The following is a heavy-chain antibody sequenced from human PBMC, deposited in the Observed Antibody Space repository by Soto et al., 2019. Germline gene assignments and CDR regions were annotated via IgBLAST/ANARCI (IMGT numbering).Heavy chain of an antibody. Sequence: SPVKVSCKASGGTISRYAISWLRHTPGQGLERMGGIIPIFGTSNYAQKFQGRVTITADESTSTAYMELSSLRSEDTAVYYCARPQVTMGRAVIYYGMDVWGQGTTVTVSS. V-gene: IGHV1-69*13. J-gene: IGHJ6*02. D-gene: IGHD3-10*01. CDR2: IIPIFGTS. CDR1: GGTISRYA. CDR3: ARPQVTMGRAVIYYGMDV.